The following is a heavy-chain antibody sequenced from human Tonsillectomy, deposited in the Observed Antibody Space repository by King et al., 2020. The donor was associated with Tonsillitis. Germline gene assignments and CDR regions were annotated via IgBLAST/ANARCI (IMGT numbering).Heavy chain of an antibody. Sequence: VQLVESGGGLVQPGGSLRLSCAVSGFTFSSYVMSWVRQAPGKGLEWVLGFRSSGGDTFYADSVRGRFTISRDNSKNTLYLQMNSLRAEDTALYYCATSTGYDFVYHYWGRGALVTVSS. J-gene: IGHJ4*02. CDR2: FRSSGGDT. CDR3: ATSTGYDFVYHY. V-gene: IGHV3-23*04. D-gene: IGHD5-12*01. CDR1: GFTFSSYV.